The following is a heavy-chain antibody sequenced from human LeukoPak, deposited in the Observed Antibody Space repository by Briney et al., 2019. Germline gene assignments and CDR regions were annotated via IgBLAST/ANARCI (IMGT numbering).Heavy chain of an antibody. Sequence: GGSLRLSCAASGFTFSGYWMHWVRQAPGKGLIWVSRINSDGGDTTYADSVRGRFTISRDNAKNTLYLQMNSLRADDTAVYYCARGGSGTFHIWGQGTMVTLSS. CDR3: ARGGSGTFHI. J-gene: IGHJ3*02. CDR1: GFTFSGYW. D-gene: IGHD3-10*01. CDR2: INSDGGDT. V-gene: IGHV3-74*01.